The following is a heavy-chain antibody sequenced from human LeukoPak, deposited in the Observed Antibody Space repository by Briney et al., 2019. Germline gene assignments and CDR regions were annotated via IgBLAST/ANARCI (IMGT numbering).Heavy chain of an antibody. CDR2: IYYSGST. J-gene: IGHJ4*02. Sequence: GSLRLSCAASGFTFSSYAMSWVRQAPGKGLEWIGYIYYSGSTNYNPSLKSRVTISVDTSKNQFSLKLSSVTAADTAVYYCARGVIGYPRSYYFDYWGQGTLVTASS. D-gene: IGHD6-25*01. CDR1: GFTFSSYA. V-gene: IGHV4-59*01. CDR3: ARGVIGYPRSYYFDY.